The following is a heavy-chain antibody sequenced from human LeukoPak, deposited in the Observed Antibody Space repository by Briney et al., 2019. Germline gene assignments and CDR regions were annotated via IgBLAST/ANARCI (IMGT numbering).Heavy chain of an antibody. CDR1: GFTVSSNY. V-gene: IGHV3-53*01. Sequence: GGSLRLSCAASGFTVSSNYMSWVRQAPGKGLEWVSVIYSGGSTYYADSVKGRFTISRDNSKNTLYLQMNSLRAEDTAVYYCAKVYCSSTSCFDPWGQGTLVTVSS. D-gene: IGHD2-2*01. CDR3: AKVYCSSTSCFDP. CDR2: IYSGGST. J-gene: IGHJ5*02.